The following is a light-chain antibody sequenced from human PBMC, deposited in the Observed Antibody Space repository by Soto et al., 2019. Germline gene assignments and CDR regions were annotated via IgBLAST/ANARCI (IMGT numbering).Light chain of an antibody. J-gene: IGKJ5*01. V-gene: IGKV1-9*01. CDR2: AAS. Sequence: DIQLTQSPSLLSASVGDRVTITCRASQGIRSYLAWYQQKPGKAPKLLIYAASTLQSGVPSRFSGSGSGTEFTLTISSLQPEVFATYYCQQLNSYPITFGQGTRLEIK. CDR1: QGIRSY. CDR3: QQLNSYPIT.